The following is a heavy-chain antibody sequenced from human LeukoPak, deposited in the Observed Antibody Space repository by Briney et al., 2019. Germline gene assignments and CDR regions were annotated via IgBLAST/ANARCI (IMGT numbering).Heavy chain of an antibody. CDR1: GDSISKYY. Sequence: SETLSLTCTVSGDSISKYYWSWIRQPPGKGLEWIGYIYYSGSTNYNHYLKSRVTMSVDTSKNQFSLKLTSVTAADTALYYCARELKVGNTGYYLDYWGQGTLVTVSP. J-gene: IGHJ4*02. D-gene: IGHD2/OR15-2a*01. CDR2: IYYSGST. V-gene: IGHV4-59*01. CDR3: ARELKVGNTGYYLDY.